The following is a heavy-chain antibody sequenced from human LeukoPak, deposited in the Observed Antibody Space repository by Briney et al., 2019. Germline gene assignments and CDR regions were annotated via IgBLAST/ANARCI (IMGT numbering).Heavy chain of an antibody. CDR2: ISYDGSNK. Sequence: GGSLILSCAASGFTFSSYGMHWVRQAPGKGLGWVAVISYDGSNKYYADSVKGRFTISRDNSKNTLYLQMNSLRAEDTAVYYCAKGWLLDAFDIWGQGTMVTVSS. J-gene: IGHJ3*02. CDR1: GFTFSSYG. D-gene: IGHD5-12*01. V-gene: IGHV3-30*18. CDR3: AKGWLLDAFDI.